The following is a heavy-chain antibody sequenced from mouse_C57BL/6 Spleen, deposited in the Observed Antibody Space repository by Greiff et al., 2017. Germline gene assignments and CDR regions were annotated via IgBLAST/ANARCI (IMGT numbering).Heavy chain of an antibody. CDR3: ARGSIGGYFDD. D-gene: IGHD1-1*01. Sequence: DVKLQESGPGLVKPSQSLSLTCSVTGYSITSGYYWNWIRQFPGNKLEWMGYISYDGSNNYNPSLKNRISITRDTSKNQFFLKLNSVTTEDTATYYCARGSIGGYFDDWGQGTTLTVSS. V-gene: IGHV3-6*01. CDR2: ISYDGSN. J-gene: IGHJ2*01. CDR1: GYSITSGYY.